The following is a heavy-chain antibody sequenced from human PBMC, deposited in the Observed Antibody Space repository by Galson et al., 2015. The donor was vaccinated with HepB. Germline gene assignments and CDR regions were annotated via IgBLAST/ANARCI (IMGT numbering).Heavy chain of an antibody. J-gene: IGHJ3*02. D-gene: IGHD3-3*01. CDR3: ARVGDFWSGHNAFDI. Sequence: SLRLSCAASGFTFSSYSMNRVRQAPGKGLEWVSSISSSSSYIYYVDSVKGRFTISRDNAKNSLYLQMNSLRAEDTAVYYCARVGDFWSGHNAFDIWGQGTMVTVSS. CDR2: ISSSSSYI. CDR1: GFTFSSYS. V-gene: IGHV3-21*01.